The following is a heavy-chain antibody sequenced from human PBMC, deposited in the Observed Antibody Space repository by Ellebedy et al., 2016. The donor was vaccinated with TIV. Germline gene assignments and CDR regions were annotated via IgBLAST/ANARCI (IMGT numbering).Heavy chain of an antibody. J-gene: IGHJ6*02. CDR2: ISSSSSYI. D-gene: IGHD3-10*01. CDR3: AKYEWFGDLRSYGMDV. V-gene: IGHV3-21*04. Sequence: GGSLRLXCAASGFTFSRYSMNWVRQAPGKGLEWVSSISSSSSYIYYADSVKGRLTISRDNSKKTLYLQMKGLRADDTAIYYCAKYEWFGDLRSYGMDVWGQGTTVTVSS. CDR1: GFTFSRYS.